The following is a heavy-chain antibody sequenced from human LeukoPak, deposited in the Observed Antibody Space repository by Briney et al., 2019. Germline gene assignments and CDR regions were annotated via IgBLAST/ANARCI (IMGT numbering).Heavy chain of an antibody. J-gene: IGHJ3*02. D-gene: IGHD4-17*01. CDR2: IIPILGIA. V-gene: IGHV1-69*04. Sequence: ASVKVSCKASGGTFSSYAISWVRQAPGQGLEWMGRIIPILGIANYAQKFQGRVTITADKSTSTAYMELSSLRSEDTAVYYCARDVSSTVTGDDAFDIWGQGTMVTVSS. CDR1: GGTFSSYA. CDR3: ARDVSSTVTGDDAFDI.